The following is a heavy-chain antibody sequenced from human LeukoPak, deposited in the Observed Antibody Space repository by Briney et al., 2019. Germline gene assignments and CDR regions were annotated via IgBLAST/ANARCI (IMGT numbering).Heavy chain of an antibody. V-gene: IGHV4-30-2*01. J-gene: IGHJ4*02. CDR1: GGAISSGGYS. CDR3: ARAQDYGDHRFDY. CDR2: IYHSGST. Sequence: SQTLSLTCAVSGGAISSGGYSWNWIRQPPGKGLEWIGNIYHSGSTNYNSSLRSRATISVDRSKNQFSLKLSSVTAADTAVYYCARAQDYGDHRFDYWGQGTLVTVSS. D-gene: IGHD4-17*01.